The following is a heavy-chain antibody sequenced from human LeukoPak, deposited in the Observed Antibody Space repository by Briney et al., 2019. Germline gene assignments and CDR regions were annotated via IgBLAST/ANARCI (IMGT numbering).Heavy chain of an antibody. Sequence: GGSLRLSCAASGFTFTSYFMGWVRQAPGKGLEWVANIKEDGSEKYYADSVRGRFTISRDNAENSVSLQMNSLRAEDTAVYYCAREADYYGSGSYLYRYYFDSWGQGTLVTVSS. CDR1: GFTFTSYF. CDR3: AREADYYGSGSYLYRYYFDS. D-gene: IGHD3-10*01. J-gene: IGHJ4*02. V-gene: IGHV3-7*01. CDR2: IKEDGSEK.